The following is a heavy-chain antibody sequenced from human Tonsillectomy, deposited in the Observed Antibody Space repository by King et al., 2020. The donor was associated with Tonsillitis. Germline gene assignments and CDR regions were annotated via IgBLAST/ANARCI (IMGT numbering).Heavy chain of an antibody. CDR2: IDPSDSYS. D-gene: IGHD6-13*01. CDR3: AISSSQSAEHFQH. J-gene: IGHJ1*01. CDR1: GYSFTTYW. Sequence: VQLVESGAEVKKPGESLRISCKGSGYSFTTYWISWVRQMPGKDLEWMGRIDPSDSYSNYSPSFQGHVTISADKSISTAYLQWYSLKASDTAVYYCAISSSQSAEHFQHWGQGTLVTVSS. V-gene: IGHV5-10-1*03.